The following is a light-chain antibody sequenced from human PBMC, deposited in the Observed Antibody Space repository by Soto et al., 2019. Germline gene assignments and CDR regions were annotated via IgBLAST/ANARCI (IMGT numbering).Light chain of an antibody. V-gene: IGKV1-5*01. J-gene: IGKJ2*01. CDR2: DAS. CDR3: QQSYSTPYT. Sequence: DIQMTQSPSTLSASVGDRVTISCRASQSLSGWLAWYQQKPGKAPNLLIYDASSLQSGVPSRFSGSGSGTEFTLTISSLQPDDFATYYCQQSYSTPYTFGQGTKLDIK. CDR1: QSLSGW.